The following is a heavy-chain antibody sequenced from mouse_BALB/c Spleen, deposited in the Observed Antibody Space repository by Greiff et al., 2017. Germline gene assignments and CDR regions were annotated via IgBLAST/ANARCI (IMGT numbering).Heavy chain of an antibody. CDR2: IWAGGST. V-gene: IGHV2-9*02. D-gene: IGHD2-2*01. Sequence: QVQLKESGPGLVAPSQSLSITCTVSGFSLTSYGVHWVRQPPGKGLEWLGVIWAGGSTNYNSALMSRLSISKDNSKSQVFLKMNSLQTDDTAMYYGARDRGAYGYDGGRLADWGQGTLVTVSA. J-gene: IGHJ3*01. CDR3: ARDRGAYGYDGGRLAD. CDR1: GFSLTSYG.